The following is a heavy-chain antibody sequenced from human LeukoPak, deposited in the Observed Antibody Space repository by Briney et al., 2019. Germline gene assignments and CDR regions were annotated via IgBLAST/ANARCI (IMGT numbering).Heavy chain of an antibody. CDR2: ISYDGSNR. D-gene: IGHD4-17*01. V-gene: IGHV3-30-3*01. Sequence: GGSLRLSCAASGFTFSSYAMHWVRQAPGKGLEWVAVISYDGSNRYYADSVKGRFTISRDNSKNTLYLQMNSLRAEDTAVYYCARGGPTVKHPNFDYWGQGTLVTVSS. CDR1: GFTFSSYA. CDR3: ARGGPTVKHPNFDY. J-gene: IGHJ4*02.